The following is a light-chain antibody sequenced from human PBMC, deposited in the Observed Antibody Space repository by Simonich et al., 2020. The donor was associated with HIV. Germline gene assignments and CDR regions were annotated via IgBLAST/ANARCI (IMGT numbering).Light chain of an antibody. V-gene: IGKV1-NL1*01. CDR3: QQYYSTPRT. J-gene: IGKJ1*01. CDR1: QGISNS. CDR2: AAS. Sequence: DIQMTQSPSSLSASVGDRVTITCRASQGISNSLAWYQQKPGKAPKLLLYAASRLESGVPSRFSGSGSGTDYTLTISSLQVEDSATYYCQQYYSTPRTFGQGTKVEIK.